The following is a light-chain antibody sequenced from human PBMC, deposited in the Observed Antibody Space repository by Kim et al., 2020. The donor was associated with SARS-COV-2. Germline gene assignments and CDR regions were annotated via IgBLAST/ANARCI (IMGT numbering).Light chain of an antibody. Sequence: LSPGESATLSCRASQSVSSSYLAWYQQKPGQAPRLLIYGASSRATGIPDRFSGSGSGTDFTLTISRLEPEDVAVYYCQQYGSSMYTFGQGTKLEI. J-gene: IGKJ2*01. V-gene: IGKV3-20*01. CDR1: QSVSSSY. CDR2: GAS. CDR3: QQYGSSMYT.